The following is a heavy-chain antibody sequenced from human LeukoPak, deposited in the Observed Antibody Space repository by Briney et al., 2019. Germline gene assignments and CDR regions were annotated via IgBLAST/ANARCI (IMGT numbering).Heavy chain of an antibody. CDR3: ASMGGAEYSYGYSQYRFDP. V-gene: IGHV4-59*08. J-gene: IGHJ5*02. D-gene: IGHD5-18*01. CDR1: GGSISSYY. Sequence: SETLSLTCTVSGGSISSYYWSWIRQPPGKGLEWIGYIYYSGSTNYNPSLKSRVTISVDTSKNQFSLKLSSVTAADTAVYYCASMGGAEYSYGYSQYRFDPWGQGTLVTVSS. CDR2: IYYSGST.